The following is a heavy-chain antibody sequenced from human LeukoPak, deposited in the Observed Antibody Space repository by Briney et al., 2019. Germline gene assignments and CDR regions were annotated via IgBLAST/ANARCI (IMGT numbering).Heavy chain of an antibody. J-gene: IGHJ4*02. CDR2: MNPNSGNT. CDR1: GYTFTSYD. V-gene: IGHV1-8*01. Sequence: ASVKVSCKASGYTFTSYDINWVRQATGQGLEWMGWMNPNSGNTGYAQKFQGRVTMTRNTSISTAYMELSSLRSEDTAVYYCATMGGYQLLIALFFDYWGQGTLVTVSS. D-gene: IGHD2-2*01. CDR3: ATMGGYQLLIALFFDY.